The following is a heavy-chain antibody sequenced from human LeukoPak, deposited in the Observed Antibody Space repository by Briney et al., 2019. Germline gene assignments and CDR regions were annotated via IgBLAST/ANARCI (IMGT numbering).Heavy chain of an antibody. CDR1: GFTFSSYW. CDR2: ISYDGSLK. D-gene: IGHD5-12*01. Sequence: GGSLRLSCSASGFTFSSYWISWARQAPGKGLEWVAVISYDGSLKYYTDSVQGPFTISRDNSKNTLYLQMNSLRAEDTAVYYCAKDRGYDFGYYYGMDVWGQGTTVTVSS. V-gene: IGHV3-30*18. CDR3: AKDRGYDFGYYYGMDV. J-gene: IGHJ6*02.